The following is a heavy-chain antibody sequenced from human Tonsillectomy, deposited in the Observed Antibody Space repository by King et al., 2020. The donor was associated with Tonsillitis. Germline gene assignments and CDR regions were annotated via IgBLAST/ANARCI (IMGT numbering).Heavy chain of an antibody. D-gene: IGHD2-2*01. V-gene: IGHV1-18*01. CDR2: ISTYNGNT. Sequence: QLVQSGAEVKKPGASVKVSCKASGYTFPNYGITWVRQAPGQGLEWMGWISTYNGNTNFAQNLQGRVTMTTDTSTTTAYMELWSLRSDDTAVYFCARDRHQLLDYWGQGTLVTVSS. CDR3: ARDRHQLLDY. J-gene: IGHJ4*02. CDR1: GYTFPNYG.